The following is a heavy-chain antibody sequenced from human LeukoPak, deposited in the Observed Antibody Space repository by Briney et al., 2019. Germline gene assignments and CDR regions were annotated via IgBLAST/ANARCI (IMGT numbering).Heavy chain of an antibody. V-gene: IGHV3-7*01. CDR2: IKQDGSEK. J-gene: IGHJ3*02. D-gene: IGHD1/OR15-1a*01. Sequence: GGSLRLSCAASGFTFSTYWMSWVRQAPGKGLEWVANIKQDGSEKNYVDSVKGRFTISRDDAKNSLSLQMISLRAEDTAVYYCARNKRADIWGQGTMVTVSS. CDR1: GFTFSTYW. CDR3: ARNKRADI.